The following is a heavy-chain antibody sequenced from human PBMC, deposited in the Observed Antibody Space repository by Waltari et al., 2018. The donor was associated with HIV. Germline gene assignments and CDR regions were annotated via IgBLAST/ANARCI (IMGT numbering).Heavy chain of an antibody. V-gene: IGHV7-4-1*02. D-gene: IGHD3-10*01. CDR2: INTKTGNP. CDR1: GYTLTNYA. CDR3: ARGPGRSLDY. Sequence: QVQLVQSGSELKKPGASVKVSCTASGYTLTNYAMNWVRQDPGKGREWVGWINTKTGNPTDAQGFTGRFVFSLDTSVSTAYLQISSLKAEDTAVYYCARGPGRSLDYWGQGTLVTVSS. J-gene: IGHJ4*02.